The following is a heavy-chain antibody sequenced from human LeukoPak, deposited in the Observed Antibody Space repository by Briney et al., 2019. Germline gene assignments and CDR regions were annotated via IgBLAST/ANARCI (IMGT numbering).Heavy chain of an antibody. Sequence: GGSLTLSCAASAFTFSTYWMQWVRRAPGKGLVWVSRINSDGSTTTYADSGKGRFTISRDNAKNTLYLQMNSLSAEDTAVYYCARVRYSSGWYSDYWGQGTLVTVSS. CDR3: ARVRYSSGWYSDY. CDR1: AFTFSTYW. D-gene: IGHD6-19*01. V-gene: IGHV3-74*01. J-gene: IGHJ4*02. CDR2: INSDGSTT.